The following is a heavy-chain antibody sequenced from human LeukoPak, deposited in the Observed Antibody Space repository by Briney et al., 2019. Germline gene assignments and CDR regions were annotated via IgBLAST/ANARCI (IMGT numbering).Heavy chain of an antibody. CDR3: ARDISSGWSLEY. Sequence: GGSLRLSCAASGFTFTNFGMHWVRQAPGKGLEWVTFISYDGSDKTYTDSVKGRFTISRDNSKNTSYLQMNSLRDDDTAVYYCARDISSGWSLEYWGQGTLVTVSS. CDR1: GFTFTNFG. J-gene: IGHJ4*02. CDR2: ISYDGSDK. V-gene: IGHV3-30*03. D-gene: IGHD6-19*01.